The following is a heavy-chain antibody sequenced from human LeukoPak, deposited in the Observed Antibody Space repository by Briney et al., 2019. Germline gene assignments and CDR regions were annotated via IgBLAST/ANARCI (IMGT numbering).Heavy chain of an antibody. Sequence: PGGSLRLSCAASGFTFSSYWMSWVRQAPGKGLDWVAFIHYDGSNKYYADSVKGRFTISRDDSKNTLYLQMNSLRAEDTAVYYCAKAASKRTDYGDYAFYYYMDVWGKGTTVTISS. CDR2: IHYDGSNK. V-gene: IGHV3-30*02. D-gene: IGHD4-17*01. CDR3: AKAASKRTDYGDYAFYYYMDV. CDR1: GFTFSSYW. J-gene: IGHJ6*03.